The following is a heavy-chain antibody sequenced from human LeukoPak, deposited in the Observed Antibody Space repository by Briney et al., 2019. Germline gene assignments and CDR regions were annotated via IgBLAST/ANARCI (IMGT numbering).Heavy chain of an antibody. V-gene: IGHV5-51*01. J-gene: IGHJ3*02. CDR3: ARRGKPGDFNAFHI. CDR2: IYPGDSDT. D-gene: IGHD1-14*01. Sequence: GASVKVSCKSSGYTFTSYGISWVRQAPGQGLEWMGIIYPGDSDTRYSPSFQGQVTISADRSISIAYLQWSSLKASDTAMYYCARRGKPGDFNAFHIWGQGTMVTVSS. CDR1: GYTFTSYG.